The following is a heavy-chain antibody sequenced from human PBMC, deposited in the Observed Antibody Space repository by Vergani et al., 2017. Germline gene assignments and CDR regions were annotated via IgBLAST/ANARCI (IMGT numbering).Heavy chain of an antibody. CDR3: ARFMRGSGYYYALSGYGMDV. V-gene: IGHV1-18*01. J-gene: IGHJ6*02. CDR1: GYTFTSYG. CDR2: ISAYNGNT. D-gene: IGHD3-22*01. Sequence: QVQLVQSGAEVKKPGASVKVSCKASGYTFTSYGISWVRQAPGQGLEWMGWISAYNGNTNYAQKLQGRVTITTDTSTSTAYMELRSLRSDDTAVYYCARFMRGSGYYYALSGYGMDVWGQGTTVTVSS.